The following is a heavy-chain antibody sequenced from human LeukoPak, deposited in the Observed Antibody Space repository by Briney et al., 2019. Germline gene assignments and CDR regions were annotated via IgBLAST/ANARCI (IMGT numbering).Heavy chain of an antibody. CDR3: ARDFYTSGWFDY. D-gene: IGHD6-19*01. J-gene: IGHJ4*02. V-gene: IGHV3-21*01. CDR1: RFTFSDYG. Sequence: PGRSLRLSCAASRFTFSDYGMHWVRQAPGKGLEWVSSISSSSRYIYYADSVKGRFTISRDNAKNSLYLQMNSLRAEDTAVYYCARDFYTSGWFDYWGQGTLVTVSS. CDR2: ISSSSRYI.